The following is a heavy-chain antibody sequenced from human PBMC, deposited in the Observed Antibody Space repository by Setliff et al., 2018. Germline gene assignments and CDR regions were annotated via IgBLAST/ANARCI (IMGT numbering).Heavy chain of an antibody. D-gene: IGHD3-10*01. Sequence: HPGGSLRLSCAASGFTFSTYWMSWVRQAPGKGLEWVANIKQDGSEKYYVDSVKGRFTISRDNAKNSLYLQMNSLRAEDTAVYYCARDPGWFGELKDYYYGMDVWGQGTTVTVSS. CDR2: IKQDGSEK. J-gene: IGHJ6*02. V-gene: IGHV3-7*01. CDR3: ARDPGWFGELKDYYYGMDV. CDR1: GFTFSTYW.